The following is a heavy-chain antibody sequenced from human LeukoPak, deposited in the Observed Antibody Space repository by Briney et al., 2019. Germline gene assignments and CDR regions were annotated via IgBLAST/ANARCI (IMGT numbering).Heavy chain of an antibody. CDR2: ISDIGST. Sequence: SETLSLTCTVSGASINTYYWSWIRQSPGKGLEWIVYISDIGSTDYNPSLESRVTVSVHTSKTLFSLTLSSVTAADTAVYYCARHGGPVHLWSGPDYWGQGTLVTVSS. CDR3: ARHGGPVHLWSGPDY. J-gene: IGHJ4*02. V-gene: IGHV4-59*08. CDR1: GASINTYY. D-gene: IGHD3-3*02.